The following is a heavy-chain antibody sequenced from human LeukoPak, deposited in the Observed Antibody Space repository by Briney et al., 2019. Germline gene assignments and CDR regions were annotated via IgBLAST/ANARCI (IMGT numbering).Heavy chain of an antibody. J-gene: IGHJ4*02. V-gene: IGHV3-11*01. D-gene: IGHD6-19*01. CDR3: ARDPIAVAGTPNLGGIDY. Sequence: PGGSLRLSCAASGFTFNDYYMSWIRQAPGKGLEWLSYINLGGTNTHDADSVKGRFTISRDNAKKSLYLEMNNLRAEDTAVYYCARDPIAVAGTPNLGGIDYWGQGTLVTVSS. CDR1: GFTFNDYY. CDR2: INLGGTNT.